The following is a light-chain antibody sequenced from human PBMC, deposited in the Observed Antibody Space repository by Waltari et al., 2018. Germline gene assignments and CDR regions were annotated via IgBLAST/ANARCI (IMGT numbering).Light chain of an antibody. CDR1: QSVISNY. CDR3: QQYGSSPPRYT. CDR2: GAS. J-gene: IGKJ2*01. Sequence: TLSLSPGERATLSCRASQSVISNYLAWYQQKPGQAPRLLFYGASSRATGIPDRFSGSGSETDFTLTISRLEPEDFAVYYCQQYGSSPPRYTFGQGTKLEI. V-gene: IGKV3-20*01.